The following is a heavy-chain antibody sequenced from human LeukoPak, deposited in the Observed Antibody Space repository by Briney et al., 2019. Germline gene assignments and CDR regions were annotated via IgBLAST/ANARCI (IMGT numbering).Heavy chain of an antibody. V-gene: IGHV3-23*01. CDR1: GFTFSSYA. CDR2: FSFNGEST. CDR3: AKGGYSNGRYYYYYMDV. J-gene: IGHJ6*03. Sequence: GGSLRLSCAASGFTFSSYAMHWVRQAPGKGLEWVSSFSFNGESTYYADSAKGRFTISRDNSKNTLYLQMNSLRAEDTAVYYCAKGGYSNGRYYYYYMDVWGEGTTVTVSS. D-gene: IGHD5-18*01.